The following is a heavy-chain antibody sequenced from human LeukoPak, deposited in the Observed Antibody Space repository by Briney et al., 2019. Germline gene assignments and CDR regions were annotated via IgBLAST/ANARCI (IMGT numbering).Heavy chain of an antibody. V-gene: IGHV1-2*02. CDR2: INPNSGDT. CDR3: ARDRMEGQLLWFGELSAP. J-gene: IGHJ5*02. Sequence: ASVKVSCKASGYIFTGNYIHWVRQAPGQGLEGMGWINPNSGDTNYAQKFQGRVTMTRDTSISTAYMELSRLRFDDTAVYYCARDRMEGQLLWFGELSAPWGQGTLVTVSS. D-gene: IGHD3-10*01. CDR1: GYIFTGNY.